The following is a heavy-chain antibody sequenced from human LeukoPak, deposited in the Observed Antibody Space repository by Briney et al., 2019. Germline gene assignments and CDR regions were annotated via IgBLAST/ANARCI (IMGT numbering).Heavy chain of an antibody. D-gene: IGHD3-22*01. Sequence: SETLSLTCTVSGGSISSSSYYWGWIRQPPGKGLEWIGSIYYSGSTYYNPYLKSRITISVDTSKNQFSLKLSSVTAADTAVYYCARDYYDSSRYDAFDIWGQGTMVTVSS. J-gene: IGHJ3*02. CDR1: GGSISSSSYY. CDR3: ARDYYDSSRYDAFDI. V-gene: IGHV4-39*07. CDR2: IYYSGST.